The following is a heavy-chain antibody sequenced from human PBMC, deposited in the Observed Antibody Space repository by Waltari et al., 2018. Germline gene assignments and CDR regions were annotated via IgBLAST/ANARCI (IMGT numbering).Heavy chain of an antibody. Sequence: QVQLVESGGGVVQPGRSLSLSCAACGFTFSRYGMPWVRQAPGKGLEWVAVIWYDGSHTYYADSVKGRFTISRDNSKNTLYLQMNSLRAEDTAVYYCAKVAYDSSGYYYLGYLGQGTLVTVSS. CDR2: IWYDGSHT. CDR3: AKVAYDSSGYYYLGY. V-gene: IGHV3-33*06. D-gene: IGHD3-22*01. CDR1: GFTFSRYG. J-gene: IGHJ4*02.